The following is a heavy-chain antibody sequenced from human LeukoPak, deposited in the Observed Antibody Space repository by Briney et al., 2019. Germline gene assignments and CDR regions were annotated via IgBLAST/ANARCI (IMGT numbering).Heavy chain of an antibody. CDR2: IYYSGST. CDR3: ASTSGSYLDYFDY. CDR1: GGSISSSSYY. Sequence: SETLSLTCTVSGGSISSSSYYWGWIRQPPGTGLEWIGSIYYSGSTYYNPSLKSRVPISVDTSKNQFSLKLSSVTAADTAVYYCASTSGSYLDYFDYWGPGTLVTVSS. J-gene: IGHJ4*02. D-gene: IGHD1-26*01. V-gene: IGHV4-39*01.